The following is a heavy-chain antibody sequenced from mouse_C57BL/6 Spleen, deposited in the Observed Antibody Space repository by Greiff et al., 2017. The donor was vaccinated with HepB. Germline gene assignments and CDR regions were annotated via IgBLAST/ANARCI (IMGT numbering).Heavy chain of an antibody. Sequence: VQLKQSGPELVKPGASVKISCKASGYAFSSSCMNWVKQRPGKGLEWIGRIYPGDGDTNYNGKFKGKATLTADKSSSTAYMQLSSLTSEDSAVYFCARRGYYGSSYDYAMDYWGQGTSVTVSS. D-gene: IGHD1-1*01. CDR1: GYAFSSSC. J-gene: IGHJ4*01. V-gene: IGHV1-82*01. CDR3: ARRGYYGSSYDYAMDY. CDR2: IYPGDGDT.